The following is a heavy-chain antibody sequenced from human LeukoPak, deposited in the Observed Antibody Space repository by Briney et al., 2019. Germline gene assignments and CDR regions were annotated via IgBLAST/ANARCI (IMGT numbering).Heavy chain of an antibody. D-gene: IGHD3-22*01. CDR3: ARVLHYYYDSSGYNPWVIRPFDI. V-gene: IGHV3-21*01. Sequence: KPGGSLRLSCAASGFTFSSYSMNWVRQAPGKGLEWVSSISSSSSYIYYADSVKGRFTISRDNAKNSLYLQMNSLRAEDTAVYYCARVLHYYYDSSGYNPWVIRPFDIWGQGTMVTVSS. CDR1: GFTFSSYS. CDR2: ISSSSSYI. J-gene: IGHJ3*02.